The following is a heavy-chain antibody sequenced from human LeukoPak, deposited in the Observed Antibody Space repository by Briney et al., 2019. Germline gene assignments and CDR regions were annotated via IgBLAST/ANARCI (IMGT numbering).Heavy chain of an antibody. V-gene: IGHV4-39*07. CDR3: ARARNDFDWFFDY. D-gene: IGHD3-9*01. CDR1: GGSISSSSYY. J-gene: IGHJ4*02. Sequence: PSETLSLTCTVSGGSISSSSYYWGWIRQPPGKGLEWIGSIYYSGSTYYNPSLKSRVTISVDTSKNQFSLKLSSVTAADTAVYYCARARNDFDWFFDYWGQGTLVTVSS. CDR2: IYYSGST.